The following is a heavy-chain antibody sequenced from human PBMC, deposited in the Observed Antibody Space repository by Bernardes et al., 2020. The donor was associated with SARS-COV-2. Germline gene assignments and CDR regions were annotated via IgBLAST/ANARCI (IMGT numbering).Heavy chain of an antibody. D-gene: IGHD3-3*01. CDR3: ARDGTDFADAFDI. Sequence: GSLRLSCAASGFTFSSYAMHWVRQAPGKGLEWVAVISYDGSNKYYADSVKGRFTISRDNSKNTLYLQMNSLRAEDTAVYYCARDGTDFADAFDIWGQGTMVTVSS. V-gene: IGHV3-30-3*01. CDR1: GFTFSSYA. CDR2: ISYDGSNK. J-gene: IGHJ3*02.